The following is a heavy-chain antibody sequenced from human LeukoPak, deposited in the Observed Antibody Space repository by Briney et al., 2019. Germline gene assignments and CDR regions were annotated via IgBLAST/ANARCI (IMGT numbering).Heavy chain of an antibody. CDR3: AKGSGGSGSFYNHFDC. D-gene: IGHD3-10*01. Sequence: GRSLRLSCAASGLSFNSCGMHWVRQAPGKGLEWVAVISSDGSNKYYADSVKGRLTISRDNSKNTLSLQMNSLRTEDTAVFYCAKGSGGSGSFYNHFDCWGQGTLVTVSS. CDR1: GLSFNSCG. CDR2: ISSDGSNK. V-gene: IGHV3-30*18. J-gene: IGHJ4*02.